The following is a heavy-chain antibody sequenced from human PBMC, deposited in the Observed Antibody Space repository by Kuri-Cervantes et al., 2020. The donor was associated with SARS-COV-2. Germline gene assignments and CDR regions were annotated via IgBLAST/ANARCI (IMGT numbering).Heavy chain of an antibody. V-gene: IGHV1-18*04. CDR3: ARDPCGIDCWRRLDY. CDR2: ISAYNGVT. D-gene: IGHD2-21*01. J-gene: IGHJ4*02. CDR1: GYTFTYYG. Sequence: ASVKVSCKASGYTFTYYGINWVRQAPGQGLEWMGWISAYNGVTFFAHNFQGRVTMTVDASTSTAYMELRSLRSDDTAVYYCARDPCGIDCWRRLDYWGQGTLVTVSS.